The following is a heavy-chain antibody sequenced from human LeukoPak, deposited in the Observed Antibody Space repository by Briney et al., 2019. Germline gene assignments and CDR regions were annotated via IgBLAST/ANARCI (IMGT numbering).Heavy chain of an antibody. CDR1: GFTFSSYW. V-gene: IGHV3-74*01. CDR3: AKALKSQGDTYDY. Sequence: GGSLRLSCAASGFTFSSYWMHWVRQAPGKGLVWVSRINTDGSSTSYADSVKGRFTISRDNSKNTLYLQMNSLRAEDTAVYYCAKALKSQGDTYDYWGQGTLVTVSS. D-gene: IGHD2-8*01. J-gene: IGHJ4*02. CDR2: INTDGSST.